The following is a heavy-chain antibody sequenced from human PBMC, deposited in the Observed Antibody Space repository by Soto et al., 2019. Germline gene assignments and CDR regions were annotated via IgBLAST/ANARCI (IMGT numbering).Heavy chain of an antibody. CDR1: GGSISSYY. J-gene: IGHJ4*02. V-gene: IGHV4-4*07. CDR3: ARDRGYCETTACYLDY. D-gene: IGHD2-21*01. CDR2: IYASGST. Sequence: SETLSLTCTVSGGSISSYYWNWIRQSAGKGLEWIGRIYASGSTNYSPSLKSRVAMSVDTSKNLFSLKLNSVTAADTAIYYCARDRGYCETTACYLDYWGQEILVTVSS.